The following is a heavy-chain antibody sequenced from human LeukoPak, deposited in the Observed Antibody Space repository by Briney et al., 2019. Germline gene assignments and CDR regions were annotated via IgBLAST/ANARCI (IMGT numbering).Heavy chain of an antibody. V-gene: IGHV3-30-3*01. Sequence: GGSLRLSCAASGFTFSSYAMHWVRQAPGKGLEWVAVISYDGSNKYYADSVKGRFTISRDNSKNTLYLQMNSLRAEDTAVYYCARVKPGGSQGAVDAFDIWGQGTMVTVSS. D-gene: IGHD1-14*01. CDR1: GFTFSSYA. CDR3: ARVKPGGSQGAVDAFDI. CDR2: ISYDGSNK. J-gene: IGHJ3*02.